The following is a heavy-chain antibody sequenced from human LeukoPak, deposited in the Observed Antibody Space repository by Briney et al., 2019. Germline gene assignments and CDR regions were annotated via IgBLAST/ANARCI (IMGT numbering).Heavy chain of an antibody. J-gene: IGHJ4*02. CDR1: GGSFSGYY. V-gene: IGHV4-34*01. CDR3: ASRGYSYQASSDIDY. Sequence: PSETLSLTCAVYGGSFSGYYWSWIRQPPGKGLEWIGEINHSGSTNYNPSLKSRVTISVDTSKNQLSLKLSSVTAADTAVYYCASRGYSYQASSDIDYWGQGTLVTVSS. CDR2: INHSGST. D-gene: IGHD5-18*01.